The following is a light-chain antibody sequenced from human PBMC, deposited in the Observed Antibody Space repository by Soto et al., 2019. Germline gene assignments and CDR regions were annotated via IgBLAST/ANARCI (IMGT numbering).Light chain of an antibody. J-gene: IGKJ3*01. Sequence: EIVLTHSPCTLSLSPGARATLSCRASQSVSSSYLAWYQQKPGQAPRLLIYGASSRATGIPDRFSGSGSGTDFTLTISRLEPEDFAVYYCQQYGRSPFTFGPGTKVDI. CDR3: QQYGRSPFT. V-gene: IGKV3-20*01. CDR1: QSVSSSY. CDR2: GAS.